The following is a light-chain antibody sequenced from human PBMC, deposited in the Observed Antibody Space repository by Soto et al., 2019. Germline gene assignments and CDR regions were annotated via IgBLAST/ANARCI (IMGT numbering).Light chain of an antibody. CDR2: AAS. Sequence: DIQMTQSPSSLSASVGDRVTITCRASQSIISYLNWYQQKPGKAPKLLIYAASSWQSGVPSRFSGSGSGTEFTLTISSLQPEDFATYYCQQSYSTPYTFGPGTKLEIK. J-gene: IGKJ2*01. CDR3: QQSYSTPYT. V-gene: IGKV1-39*01. CDR1: QSIISY.